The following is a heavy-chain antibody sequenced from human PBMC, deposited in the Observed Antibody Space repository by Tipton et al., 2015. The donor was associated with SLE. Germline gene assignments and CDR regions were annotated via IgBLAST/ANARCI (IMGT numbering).Heavy chain of an antibody. D-gene: IGHD3-10*01. CDR2: ISGSGGST. J-gene: IGHJ3*02. CDR3: AKVGCTMVRGDPEAFDI. Sequence: SLRLSCAASGFTFSSYAMSWVRQAPGKGLEWVSAISGSGGSTYYADSVKGRFTISRDNSKNTLYLQMNSLRAEDTAVYYCAKVGCTMVRGDPEAFDIWGQGAMVTVSS. CDR1: GFTFSSYA. V-gene: IGHV3-23*01.